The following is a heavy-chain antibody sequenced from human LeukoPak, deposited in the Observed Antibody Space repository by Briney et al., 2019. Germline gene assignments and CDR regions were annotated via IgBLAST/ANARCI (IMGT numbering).Heavy chain of an antibody. CDR1: GGSVSSGSYY. Sequence: SETLSLTCTVSGGSVSSGSYYWSWIRQPPGKGLEWIGYIYYSGSTNYNPSLKSRVTISVDTSKNQFSLKLSSVTAADTAVYYCARVGEDYDSSGYFDYWGQGTLVTVSS. CDR3: ARVGEDYDSSGYFDY. J-gene: IGHJ4*02. CDR2: IYYSGST. V-gene: IGHV4-61*01. D-gene: IGHD3-22*01.